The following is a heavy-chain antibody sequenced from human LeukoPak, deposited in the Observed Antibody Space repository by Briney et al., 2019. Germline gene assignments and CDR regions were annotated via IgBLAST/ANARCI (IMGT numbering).Heavy chain of an antibody. J-gene: IGHJ4*02. CDR3: ARDHSTAWTFDY. Sequence: SDTLSLTCSVSGGSISTYYWNWIRQPAGKGLEWIGHVYSSGSTNYNPSLKSRVTISVDKSKNQFSLKLSSLTAADTAVYYCARDHSTAWTFDYWGQGTLVTVSS. V-gene: IGHV4-4*07. CDR2: VYSSGST. CDR1: GGSISTYY. D-gene: IGHD6-19*01.